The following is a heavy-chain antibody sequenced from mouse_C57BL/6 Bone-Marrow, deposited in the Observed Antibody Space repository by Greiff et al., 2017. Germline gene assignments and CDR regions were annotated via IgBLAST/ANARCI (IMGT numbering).Heavy chain of an antibody. J-gene: IGHJ1*03. CDR2: INPNYGTT. CDR1: GYSFTDYN. Sequence: VQLKESGPELVKPGASVKISCKASGYSFTDYNMNWVKQSNGKSLEWIGVINPNYGTTSYNQKFKGKATLTVDQSSSTAYMQLNSLTSEDSAVYYCAREVITTVVGGYFDVWGTGTTVTVSS. D-gene: IGHD1-1*01. V-gene: IGHV1-39*01. CDR3: AREVITTVVGGYFDV.